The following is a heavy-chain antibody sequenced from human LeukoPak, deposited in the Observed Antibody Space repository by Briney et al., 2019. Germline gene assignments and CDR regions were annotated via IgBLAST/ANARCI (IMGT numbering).Heavy chain of an antibody. V-gene: IGHV5-51*01. D-gene: IGHD6-13*01. CDR3: ARSSSWHREFDY. CDR1: GYSFTTYW. CDR2: IYPGDSDT. Sequence: GESLEISCKGSGYSFTTYWIGWVRQTPGKGLGWMGIIYPGDSDTRYSPSFQGQVTISADKSISTAYLQWSSLEASDTAMYYCARSSSWHREFDYWGQGSLVTVSS. J-gene: IGHJ4*02.